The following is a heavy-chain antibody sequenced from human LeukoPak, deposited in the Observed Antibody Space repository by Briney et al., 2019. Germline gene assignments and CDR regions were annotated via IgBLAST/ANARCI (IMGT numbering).Heavy chain of an antibody. Sequence: SETLSLTCTVSGGSISSGGYYWSWIRQHPGKGLEWIGYIYYSGSTHYNPSLKSRVTISVDTSKNQFSLKLSSVTAADTAVYYCARGVTIPGVPDYWGQGTLVTVSS. D-gene: IGHD3-3*01. CDR1: GGSISSGGYY. CDR2: IYYSGST. V-gene: IGHV4-31*03. CDR3: ARGVTIPGVPDY. J-gene: IGHJ4*02.